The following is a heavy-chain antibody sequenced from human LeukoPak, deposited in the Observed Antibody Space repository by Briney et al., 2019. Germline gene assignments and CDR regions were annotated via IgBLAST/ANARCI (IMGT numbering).Heavy chain of an antibody. J-gene: IGHJ4*02. V-gene: IGHV1-69*04. CDR2: IIPILGIA. D-gene: IGHD2-21*02. CDR1: GGTFSSYA. Sequence: ASVKVSCKASGGTFSSYAISWVRQAPGQGLEWMGRIIPILGIANYAQKFQGRVTITADKSTSTASMELSSLRSEDTAVYYCARSTYCGGDCYPDYWGQGTLVTVSS. CDR3: ARSTYCGGDCYPDY.